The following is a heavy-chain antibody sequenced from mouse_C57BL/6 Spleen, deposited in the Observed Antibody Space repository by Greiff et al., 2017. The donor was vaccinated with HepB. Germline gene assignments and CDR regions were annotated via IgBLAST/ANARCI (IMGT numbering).Heavy chain of an antibody. V-gene: IGHV1-26*01. J-gene: IGHJ3*01. CDR3: ARSGLDGYYEAWFAY. Sequence: EVQLQQSGPELVKPGASVKISCKASGYTFTDYYMNWVKQSHGKSLEWIGDINPNNGGTSYNQKFKGKATLTVDKSSSTAYMELRSLTSEDSAVYYCARSGLDGYYEAWFAYWGQGTLVTVSA. CDR2: INPNNGGT. D-gene: IGHD2-3*01. CDR1: GYTFTDYY.